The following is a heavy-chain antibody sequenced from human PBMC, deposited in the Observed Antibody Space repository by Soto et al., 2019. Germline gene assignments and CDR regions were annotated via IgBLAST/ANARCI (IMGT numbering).Heavy chain of an antibody. CDR3: ARAQGPPPETHDY. CDR1: GGSISSYY. V-gene: IGHV4-59*01. CDR2: IYYSGST. Sequence: QVQLQESGPGLVKPSETLSLTCTVSGGSISSYYWSWIRQPPGKGLERIEYIYYSGSTNYNPSLKSRVTISVDTYKNQFSRKLSSVTAADTAVYYCARAQGPPPETHDYWGQGTLVTVSS. J-gene: IGHJ4*02.